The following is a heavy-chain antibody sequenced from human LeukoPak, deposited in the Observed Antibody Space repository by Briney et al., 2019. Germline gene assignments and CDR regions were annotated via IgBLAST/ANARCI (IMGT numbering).Heavy chain of an antibody. J-gene: IGHJ1*01. D-gene: IGHD6-13*01. CDR2: INPSGGST. CDR1: GYTFTSYY. Sequence: ASVTVSCKASGYTFTSYYMHWVRQAPGQGLEWMGIINPSGGSTSYAQKFQGRVTMTRDMSTSTVYMELSSLRSEDTAVYYCARGVSPAAEYFQHWGQGTLVTVSS. V-gene: IGHV1-46*01. CDR3: ARGVSPAAEYFQH.